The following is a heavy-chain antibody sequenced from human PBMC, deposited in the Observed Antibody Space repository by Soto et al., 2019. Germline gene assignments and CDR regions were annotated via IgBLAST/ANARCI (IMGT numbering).Heavy chain of an antibody. CDR2: ISAYNGNT. CDR1: GYTFTSYG. J-gene: IGHJ4*02. D-gene: IGHD6-19*01. Sequence: GASVKVSCKASGYTFTSYGISWVRQAPGQGLEWMGWISAYNGNTKYAQKIQGRITMTTDTFTSTAYMELSRLRSDDTAVYYCARDQASRAGAVAGTFHDYWGQGTLVTVSS. CDR3: ARDQASRAGAVAGTFHDY. V-gene: IGHV1-18*01.